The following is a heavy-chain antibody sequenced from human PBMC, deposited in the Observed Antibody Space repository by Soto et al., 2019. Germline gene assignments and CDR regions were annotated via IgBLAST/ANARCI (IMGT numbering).Heavy chain of an antibody. V-gene: IGHV3-23*01. CDR1: GFTFSSYA. Sequence: GGSLRLSCAASGFTFSSYAMSWVRPAPGKGLEWVSAISGSGGSTYYADSVKGRFTISRDNSKNTLYLQMNSLRTEDTAVYYCAKDPWSSWYSRSIDDYWGQGTLVTVSS. CDR3: AKDPWSSWYSRSIDDY. J-gene: IGHJ4*02. CDR2: ISGSGGST. D-gene: IGHD6-13*01.